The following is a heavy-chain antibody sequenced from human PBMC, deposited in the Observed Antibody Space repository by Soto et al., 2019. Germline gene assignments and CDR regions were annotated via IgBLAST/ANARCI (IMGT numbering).Heavy chain of an antibody. CDR3: ARHLAYCGGDCYPYYFDY. Sequence: SETLSLTCTVSGGSISSSSYYWGWIRQPPGKGLEWIGSIYYSGSTYYNPSLKSRVTISVDTSKNQFSLKLSSVTAADTAVYYCARHLAYCGGDCYPYYFDYWGQGTLVTVSS. CDR2: IYYSGST. J-gene: IGHJ4*02. D-gene: IGHD2-21*02. V-gene: IGHV4-39*01. CDR1: GGSISSSSYY.